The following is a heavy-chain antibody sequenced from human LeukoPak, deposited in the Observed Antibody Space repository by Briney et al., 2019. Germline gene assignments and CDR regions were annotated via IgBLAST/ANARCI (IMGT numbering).Heavy chain of an antibody. CDR2: IYTSGST. Sequence: PSETLPLTCTVSGGSISSYYWSWIRQPAGKGLEWIGRIYTSGSTNYNPSLKSRVTMSVDTSKNQFSLKLSSVTAADTAVYYCARERYDFWSGYTIDYWGQGTLVTVSS. V-gene: IGHV4-4*07. CDR1: GGSISSYY. D-gene: IGHD3-3*01. CDR3: ARERYDFWSGYTIDY. J-gene: IGHJ4*02.